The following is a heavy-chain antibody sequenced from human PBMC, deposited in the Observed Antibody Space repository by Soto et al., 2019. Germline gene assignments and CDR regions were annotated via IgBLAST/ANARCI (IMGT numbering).Heavy chain of an antibody. J-gene: IGHJ6*02. CDR2: IYSGGST. Sequence: GGSLRLSCAASGFTVSSNYMSWVRQAPGKGLEWVSVIYSGGSTYYADSVKGRFTISGDNSKNTLYLQMNSLRAEDTAVYYCATATPYYDFWSGYQYYYYYYGMDVWGQGTTVTVSS. V-gene: IGHV3-53*01. CDR1: GFTVSSNY. CDR3: ATATPYYDFWSGYQYYYYYYGMDV. D-gene: IGHD3-3*01.